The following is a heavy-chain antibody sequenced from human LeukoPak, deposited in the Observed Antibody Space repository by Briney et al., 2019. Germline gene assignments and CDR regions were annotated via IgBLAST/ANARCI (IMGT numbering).Heavy chain of an antibody. CDR1: GFTFSSYE. Sequence: GGSLRLSCAASGFTFSSYEMNWVRQAPGKGLEWVSYISSSGSTIYYADSVKGRFTISRDNAKNSLYLQMNSLRAEDTAVYYCATRAGDSSSWYHWAPFDYWGQGTLVTVSS. D-gene: IGHD6-13*01. J-gene: IGHJ4*02. V-gene: IGHV3-48*03. CDR3: ATRAGDSSSWYHWAPFDY. CDR2: ISSSGSTI.